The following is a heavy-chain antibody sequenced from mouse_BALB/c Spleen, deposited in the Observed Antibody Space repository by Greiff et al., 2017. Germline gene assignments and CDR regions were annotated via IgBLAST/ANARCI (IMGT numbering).Heavy chain of an antibody. CDR1: GFTFSSYG. J-gene: IGHJ4*01. CDR3: ARQRNYGSSYHYAMDY. V-gene: IGHV5-6*01. Sequence: EVQVVESGGDLVKPGGSLKLSCAASGFTFSSYGMSWVRQTPDKRLEWVATISSGGSYTYYPDSVEGRFTISRDNAKNTLYLQMSMLKPEDTAMYYCARQRNYGSSYHYAMDYWGQGTSVTVSS. CDR2: ISSGGSYT. D-gene: IGHD1-1*01.